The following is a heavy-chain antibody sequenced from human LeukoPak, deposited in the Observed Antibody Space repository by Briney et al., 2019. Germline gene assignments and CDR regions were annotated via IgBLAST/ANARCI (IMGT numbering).Heavy chain of an antibody. Sequence: SQTLSLTCTVSGGSISSGSYYWSWIRQPAGKGLEWIGRIYTSGSTNYNPSLKSRVTISVDTSKNQFSLKLSSVTAADTAVYYCASETYYDFWSGYFSSDGHYYYYMDVWGTGTTVTVSS. J-gene: IGHJ6*03. D-gene: IGHD3-3*01. CDR1: GGSISSGSYY. V-gene: IGHV4-61*02. CDR2: IYTSGST. CDR3: ASETYYDFWSGYFSSDGHYYYYMDV.